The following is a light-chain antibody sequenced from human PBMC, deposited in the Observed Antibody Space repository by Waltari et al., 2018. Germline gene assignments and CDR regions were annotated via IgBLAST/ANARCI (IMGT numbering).Light chain of an antibody. J-gene: IGKJ1*01. Sequence: EIVLTQSPATLSLSPGERATLSCRASQSVDSYLTWEQQEPGQAPRLLIYDASNRATGIPARFSGSGSGTDFTLTINSLDPEDFAVYYCQQRGNWPWTFGQGTKVEIK. CDR2: DAS. CDR3: QQRGNWPWT. CDR1: QSVDSY. V-gene: IGKV3-11*01.